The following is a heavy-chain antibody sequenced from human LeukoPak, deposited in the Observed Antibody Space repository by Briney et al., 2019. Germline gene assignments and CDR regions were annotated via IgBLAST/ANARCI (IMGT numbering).Heavy chain of an antibody. Sequence: SVKVSCKASGGTFSSYAISWVRQAPGQGLEWMGRIIPILGIANYAQKFQGRVTITADKSTSTAYMELSSLRSEDTAVYYCARDSTGIIAAAKYDYWGQGTLVTVSS. CDR3: ARDSTGIIAAAKYDY. J-gene: IGHJ4*02. V-gene: IGHV1-69*04. CDR1: GGTFSSYA. CDR2: IIPILGIA. D-gene: IGHD6-13*01.